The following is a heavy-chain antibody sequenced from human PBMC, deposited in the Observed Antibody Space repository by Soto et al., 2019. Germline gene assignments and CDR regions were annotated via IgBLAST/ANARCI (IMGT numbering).Heavy chain of an antibody. D-gene: IGHD3-10*01. CDR3: AKAGSGSYYP. V-gene: IGHV3-23*01. J-gene: IGHJ5*02. CDR1: GFTFSSYA. CDR2: ISGSGGST. Sequence: EVQLLESGGGLVQPGGSLRLSCAASGFTFSSYAMTWVRQAPGKGLEWVSAISGSGGSTYYEDSVKGRFTISRDNSKNTLYLQMTSLRAEDTAVYYCAKAGSGSYYPWGQGTLVTVSS.